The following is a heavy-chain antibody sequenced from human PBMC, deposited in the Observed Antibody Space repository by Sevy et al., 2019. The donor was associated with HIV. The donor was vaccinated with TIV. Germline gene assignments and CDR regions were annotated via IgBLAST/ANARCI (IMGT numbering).Heavy chain of an antibody. J-gene: IGHJ4*02. D-gene: IGHD1-1*01. CDR2: FKSKPDGGTV. CDR1: GFTFGDYA. CDR3: TRWKGLQSIFDY. Sequence: GGSLRLSCTTSGFTFGDYAMNWVRQAPGKGLEWVAFFKSKPDGGTVVHAASVKGRFTISRDDSKSIAYLQMNDLTTEDTGVYYCTRWKGLQSIFDYWGQGALVTVSS. V-gene: IGHV3-49*04.